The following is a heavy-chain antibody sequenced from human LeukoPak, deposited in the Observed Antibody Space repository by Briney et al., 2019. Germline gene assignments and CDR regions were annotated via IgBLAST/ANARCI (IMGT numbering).Heavy chain of an antibody. D-gene: IGHD3-22*01. J-gene: IGHJ4*02. CDR1: GDSISSGGYY. CDR2: IYYSGST. CDR3: ARGRDSSGYYYSPPSD. V-gene: IGHV4-31*03. Sequence: PSETLSLTCTVSGDSISSGGYYWSWIRQHPGKGLEWIGYIYYSGSTYYNPSLKSRVTISVDTSKNQFSLKLSSVTAADTAVYYCARGRDSSGYYYSPPSDWGQGTLVTVSS.